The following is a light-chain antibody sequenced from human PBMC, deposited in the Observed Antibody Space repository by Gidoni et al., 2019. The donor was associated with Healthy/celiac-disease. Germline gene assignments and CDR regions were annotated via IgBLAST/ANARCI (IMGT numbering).Light chain of an antibody. V-gene: IGKV3-11*01. Sequence: EIVWTQSPTTLSLSPGERATLSCRANQSVSSYLAWYQQKPGQDPRLLIYDASTRATGIPARFSGSGSWTAFTLTISSLVPEDFAVYYCQQRSIWPFTFGPGTKVDIK. CDR2: DAS. CDR1: QSVSSY. J-gene: IGKJ3*01. CDR3: QQRSIWPFT.